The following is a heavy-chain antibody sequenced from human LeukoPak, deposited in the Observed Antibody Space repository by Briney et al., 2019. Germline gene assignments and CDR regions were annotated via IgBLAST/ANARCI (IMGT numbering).Heavy chain of an antibody. CDR1: GGSISSYY. Sequence: SETLSLTCTVSGGSISSYYWSWIRQPPGKGLEWIGYIYYSGSTNYNPSLKSRVTISVDTSKNQFSLKLSSVTAADTSVYYCARLASQWLVPDWFDPWGQVTLVTVSS. V-gene: IGHV4-59*01. J-gene: IGHJ5*02. CDR3: ARLASQWLVPDWFDP. D-gene: IGHD6-19*01. CDR2: IYYSGST.